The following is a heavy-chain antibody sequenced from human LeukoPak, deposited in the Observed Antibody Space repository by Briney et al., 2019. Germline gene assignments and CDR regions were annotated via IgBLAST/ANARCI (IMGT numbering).Heavy chain of an antibody. J-gene: IGHJ4*02. CDR1: GGTFSSYA. CDR3: AREYCSGGSCYYLDY. D-gene: IGHD2-15*01. Sequence: SVKVSCKASGGTFSSYAISWVRQAPGQGLEWMGGIIPIFGTANYAQKFQGRVTITADESTSTAYMELSSLRSEDTAVYYCAREYCSGGSCYYLDYWGQGTLVTVSS. V-gene: IGHV1-69*13. CDR2: IIPIFGTA.